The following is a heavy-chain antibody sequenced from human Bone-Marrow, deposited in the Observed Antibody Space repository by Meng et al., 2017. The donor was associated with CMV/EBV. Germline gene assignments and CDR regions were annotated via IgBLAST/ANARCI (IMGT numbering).Heavy chain of an antibody. CDR2: ISYDGSNK. Sequence: QVQLLGAGGGVVPPGRALRLSCAASGFTFSSYAMHWVRQAPGKGLEWVAVISYDGSNKYYADSVKGRFTISRDNSKNTLYLQMNSLRAEDTAVYYCARDVSRGGYEDYWGQGTLVTVSS. CDR1: GFTFSSYA. V-gene: IGHV3-30-3*01. J-gene: IGHJ4*02. D-gene: IGHD5-12*01. CDR3: ARDVSRGGYEDY.